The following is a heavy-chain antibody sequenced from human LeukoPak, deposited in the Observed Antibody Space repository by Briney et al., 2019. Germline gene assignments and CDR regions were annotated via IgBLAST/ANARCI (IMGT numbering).Heavy chain of an antibody. CDR3: ARGGGAARLFDY. J-gene: IGHJ4*02. CDR1: GFTVSSNY. Sequence: GGSLRLSCAASGFTVSSNYMSWVRQAPGKGLEWVSVIYSGGNTYYADSVKGRFTISRHNSMNTLYLQMNSLRTEDTAVYYCARGGGAARLFDYWGQGTLVTVSS. D-gene: IGHD6-6*01. V-gene: IGHV3-53*04. CDR2: IYSGGNT.